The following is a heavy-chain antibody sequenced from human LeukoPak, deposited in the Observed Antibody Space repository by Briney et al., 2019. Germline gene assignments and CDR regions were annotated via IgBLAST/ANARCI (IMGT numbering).Heavy chain of an antibody. CDR1: GFTFSSYA. D-gene: IGHD6-13*01. CDR3: AKLSSCCYHFDY. J-gene: IGHJ4*02. V-gene: IGHV3-23*01. CDR2: ISASGGSK. Sequence: GGSLRLSCAASGFTFSSYAMSWVRQAPGKGLEWVSGISASGGSKYYADSVKGRITISRDNFKNTLYLQMNSLRAEDTAGYYCAKLSSCCYHFDYWGQGTLVTVSS.